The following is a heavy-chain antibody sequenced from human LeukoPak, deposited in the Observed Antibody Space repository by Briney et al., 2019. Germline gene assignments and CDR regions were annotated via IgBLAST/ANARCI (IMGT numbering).Heavy chain of an antibody. CDR3: VRHVSSGCDYYNGLDV. D-gene: IGHD6-19*01. J-gene: IGHJ6*02. Sequence: SETLSLTCKVSGGSIGSSGFYWGWIRQPPGKGLEWIGSIYYPESTHYNPSLESRVTISVDTSKYQVSLTLSSVTATDTAVYYCVRHVSSGCDYYNGLDVWGQGTTVIVSS. V-gene: IGHV4-39*01. CDR2: IYYPEST. CDR1: GGSIGSSGFY.